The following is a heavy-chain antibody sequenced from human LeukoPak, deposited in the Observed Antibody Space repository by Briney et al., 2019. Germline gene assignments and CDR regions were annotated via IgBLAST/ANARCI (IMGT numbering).Heavy chain of an antibody. CDR3: ARDAPEDVVVPAAPPFDY. D-gene: IGHD2-2*01. V-gene: IGHV3-30-3*01. CDR2: ISYDGSNK. CDR1: GFTFSNYW. J-gene: IGHJ4*02. Sequence: GSLRLSCAASGFTFSNYWMGWVRQAPGKGLEGVAVISYDGSNKYYADSVKGRFTIPRDNSKNTLYLQMNSLRAEDTAVYYCARDAPEDVVVPAAPPFDYWGQGTLVTVSS.